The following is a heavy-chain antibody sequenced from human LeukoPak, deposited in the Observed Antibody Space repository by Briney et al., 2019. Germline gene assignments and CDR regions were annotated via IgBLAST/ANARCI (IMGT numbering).Heavy chain of an antibody. J-gene: IGHJ4*02. CDR1: GFTFSRYA. Sequence: QTGGSLRLSCSASGFTFSRYAMHWVRQAPGKGLEYVSATSSNGGSTYYADSVKGRFTISRDNSKNTLYLQMSSLRTEDTAVYYCVKDGSGSYYTYYFDYWGQGTLVTVSS. CDR2: TSSNGGST. CDR3: VKDGSGSYYTYYFDY. D-gene: IGHD3-10*01. V-gene: IGHV3-64D*06.